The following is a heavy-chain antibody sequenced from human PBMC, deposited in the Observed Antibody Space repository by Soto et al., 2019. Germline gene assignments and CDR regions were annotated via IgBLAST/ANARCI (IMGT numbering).Heavy chain of an antibody. J-gene: IGHJ3*02. V-gene: IGHV4-59*01. D-gene: IGHD6-19*01. CDR1: GGSISTYY. CDR2: ISYSGST. Sequence: AQTLSLTCTVSGGSISTYYWSWIRQPPGKGLEWIGYISYSGSTNYNPSLQSRVTISVDTSKNQFSLKLSSVTAADTAVYYCARPHSSGWDGFDIWGQGTMVTVSS. CDR3: ARPHSSGWDGFDI.